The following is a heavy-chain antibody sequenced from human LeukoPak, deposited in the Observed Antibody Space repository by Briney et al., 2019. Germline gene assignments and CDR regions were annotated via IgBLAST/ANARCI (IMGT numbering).Heavy chain of an antibody. CDR3: ARSGYYDILSGYLYFFDY. D-gene: IGHD3-9*01. J-gene: IGHJ4*02. CDR1: GGSMSDTTYF. CDR2: IYSSGST. V-gene: IGHV4-39*01. Sequence: SETLSLTCSVSGGSMSDTTYFWGWIRQPPGKGLEWIGSIYSSGSTYYNPSLKSRVTVSIDTSRNQFSLKLTSVAAAETAVYYRARSGYYDILSGYLYFFDYWGQGTLVTVSS.